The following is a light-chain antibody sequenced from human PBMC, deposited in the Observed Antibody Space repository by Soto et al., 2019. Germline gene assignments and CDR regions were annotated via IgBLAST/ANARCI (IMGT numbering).Light chain of an antibody. CDR1: QSVLYSSNNKNY. CDR3: QQYYSAPWT. Sequence: DTVMTQSPDSLAVSLGERATINCKSSQSVLYSSNNKNYLAWYQQKPRQPPKLLIYWASTRESGVPDRFSGSGSGTDFTLTISSLQAEDVAVYYCQQYYSAPWTFGQGTKVEI. CDR2: WAS. V-gene: IGKV4-1*01. J-gene: IGKJ1*01.